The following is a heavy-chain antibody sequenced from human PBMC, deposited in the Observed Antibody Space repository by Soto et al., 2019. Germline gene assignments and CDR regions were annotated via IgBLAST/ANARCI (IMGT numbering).Heavy chain of an antibody. CDR3: DKGGAVLLDPFDV. CDR1: GFTFSSFA. D-gene: IGHD1-26*01. CDR2: VTSSASST. Sequence: GQLLESGGGMVQPGGSLRLSCAASGFTFSSFAMNWVRLPPGRGLEWVAAVTSSASSTHYADSVKGRFTISRDNSKNTLYLQMNSLRADDTAVYYCDKGGAVLLDPFDVWGQGTMVTVSS. J-gene: IGHJ3*01. V-gene: IGHV3-23*01.